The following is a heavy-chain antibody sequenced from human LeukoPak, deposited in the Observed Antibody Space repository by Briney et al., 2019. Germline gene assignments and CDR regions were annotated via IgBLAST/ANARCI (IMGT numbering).Heavy chain of an antibody. Sequence: SVKVSCKASGGTFSSYAISWVRQAPGQGLEWMGGIIPIFGTANYAQKFQGRVTITADESTSTAYMELSNLRSEDTAVYYCARERRYSSSWYSPDYWGQGTLVTVSS. V-gene: IGHV1-69*13. D-gene: IGHD6-13*01. J-gene: IGHJ4*02. CDR1: GGTFSSYA. CDR2: IIPIFGTA. CDR3: ARERRYSSSWYSPDY.